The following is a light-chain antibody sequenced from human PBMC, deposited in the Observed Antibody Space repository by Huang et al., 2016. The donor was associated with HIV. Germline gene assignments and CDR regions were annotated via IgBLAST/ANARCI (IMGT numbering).Light chain of an antibody. Sequence: IQTTQSPLSLSASVGDTVTLTCRASQGIRTDLGWYQQKPGKAPQLLIYLASSLERGVPTRYSGSGSGTDSSLTNNGLQPEDFATYYCLQHYDYPRTFGQGTKVEI. V-gene: IGKV1-6*01. CDR3: LQHYDYPRT. CDR1: QGIRTD. CDR2: LAS. J-gene: IGKJ1*01.